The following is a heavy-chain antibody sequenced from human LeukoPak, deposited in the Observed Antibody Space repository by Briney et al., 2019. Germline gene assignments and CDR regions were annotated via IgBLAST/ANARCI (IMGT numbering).Heavy chain of an antibody. V-gene: IGHV5-51*01. D-gene: IGHD5-24*01. Sequence: GESLQISCKGSAYSFTSYWIGWVRQMPGKGLEWMGIIYLGDSDTRYSPSFQGQVTISADKSISTAYLQWSSLKASDTAMFYCARSRDAYNYGAFDIWGQGTMVTVSS. CDR1: AYSFTSYW. J-gene: IGHJ3*02. CDR2: IYLGDSDT. CDR3: ARSRDAYNYGAFDI.